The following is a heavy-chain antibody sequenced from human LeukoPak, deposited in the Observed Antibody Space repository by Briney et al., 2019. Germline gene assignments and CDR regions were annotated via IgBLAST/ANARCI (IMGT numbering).Heavy chain of an antibody. J-gene: IGHJ4*02. CDR1: GDSINNYY. Sequence: SETLSLTCAVSGDSINNYYWSWIRQAAGKGLEWIGQIHTSVRRDYTPSLRSRLTMSIDTYRYRVSLDLSFVTAADTATFFCARRVFSSAWDFGVWGQGALVTVSS. D-gene: IGHD6-19*01. V-gene: IGHV4-4*07. CDR2: IHTSVRR. CDR3: ARRVFSSAWDFGV.